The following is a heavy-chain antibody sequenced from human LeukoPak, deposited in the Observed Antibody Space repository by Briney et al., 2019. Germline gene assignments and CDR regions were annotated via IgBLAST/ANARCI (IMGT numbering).Heavy chain of an antibody. CDR2: IYPGDSDT. CDR1: GYSFPSYW. D-gene: IGHD5-18*01. V-gene: IGHV5-51*01. CDR3: ARTLHRGYSYGHYFDY. Sequence: GESLKISCKGSGYSFPSYWIGWVRQMPGKGLEWMGIIYPGDSDTRYSPSFQGQVTISADKSISTAYLQWSSLKASDTAMYYCARTLHRGYSYGHYFDYWGQGTLVTVSS. J-gene: IGHJ4*02.